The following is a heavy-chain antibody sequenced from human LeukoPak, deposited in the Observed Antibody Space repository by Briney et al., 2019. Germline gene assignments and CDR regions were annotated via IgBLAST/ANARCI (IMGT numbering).Heavy chain of an antibody. CDR2: INPSDGST. CDR1: GDSLTKYY. CDR3: APSVRSGGSYYFDY. J-gene: IGHJ4*02. V-gene: IGHV1-46*01. D-gene: IGHD2-15*01. Sequence: ASVKVSCKASGDSLTKYYMHWVRQAPGQGLEWMGIINPSDGSTTYTQKFQGRVTMTTDTSTDTVNMELSSLRSEDTAVYYCAPSVRSGGSYYFDYWGQGTLVTVSS.